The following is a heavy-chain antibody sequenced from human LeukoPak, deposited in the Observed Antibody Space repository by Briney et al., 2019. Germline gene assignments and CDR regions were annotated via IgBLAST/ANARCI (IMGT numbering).Heavy chain of an antibody. CDR2: ISAYNGNT. J-gene: IGHJ4*02. CDR1: GYTFTSYG. CDR3: ARVRYDFWSGYPLDY. D-gene: IGHD3-3*01. V-gene: IGHV1-18*01. Sequence: ASVKVSCKASGYTFTSYGISWVRQAPGQGLEWMGWISAYNGNTNYAQKLQGRVTMTTDTSTSTAYMELRSLRSDDTAVYYCARVRYDFWSGYPLDYWGQGTLVTVSS.